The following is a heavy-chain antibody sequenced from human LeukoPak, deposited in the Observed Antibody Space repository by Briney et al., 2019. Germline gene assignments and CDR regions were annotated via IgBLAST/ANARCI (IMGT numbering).Heavy chain of an antibody. D-gene: IGHD6-6*01. J-gene: IGHJ4*02. Sequence: SETLSLTCTVSGGSISSYYWSWIRQPPGKGLEWIGYIYYSGSTNYNSSLKSRVTISVDTSKNQFSLKLSSVTAADTAVYYCARVGSSSGSYFDYWGQGTLVTVSS. CDR3: ARVGSSSGSYFDY. V-gene: IGHV4-59*01. CDR2: IYYSGST. CDR1: GGSISSYY.